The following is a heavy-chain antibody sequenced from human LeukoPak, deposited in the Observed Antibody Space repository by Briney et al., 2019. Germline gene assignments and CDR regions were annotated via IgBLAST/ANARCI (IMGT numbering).Heavy chain of an antibody. V-gene: IGHV3-21*01. D-gene: IGHD6-13*01. CDR2: ISSSSYI. J-gene: IGHJ5*02. CDR3: ARGYSSSWDEVDWFDP. CDR1: GFTFSSYS. Sequence: GGSLRLSCAASGFTFSSYSMNWVRQAPGKGLEWVSSISSSSYIYYADSVKGRFTISRDNAKNSLYLQMNSLRAEDTAVYYCARGYSSSWDEVDWFDPWGQGTLVTVSS.